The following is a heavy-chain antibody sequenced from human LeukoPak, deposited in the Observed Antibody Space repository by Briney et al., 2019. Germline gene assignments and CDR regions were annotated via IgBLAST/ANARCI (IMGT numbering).Heavy chain of an antibody. CDR1: GFTFSSYA. V-gene: IGHV3-23*01. CDR3: AKEGDYDFWSGHYNWFDL. CDR2: ISGSGGST. J-gene: IGHJ5*02. D-gene: IGHD3-3*01. Sequence: GGSLRLSCAASGFTFSSYAMSWVRQAPGKGLEWVSTISGSGGSTYYANSVKGRFTFSRDKSKNTLYLQVNSLRAEDTAIYYCAKEGDYDFWSGHYNWFDLWGQGTLVTVSS.